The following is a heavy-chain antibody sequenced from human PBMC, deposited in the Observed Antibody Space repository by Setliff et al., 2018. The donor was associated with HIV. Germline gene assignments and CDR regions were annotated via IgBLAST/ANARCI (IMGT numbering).Heavy chain of an antibody. D-gene: IGHD6-13*01. CDR3: AREECTSWPRVHY. CDR1: GDSINSGNYY. V-gene: IGHV4-61*02. J-gene: IGHJ4*02. CDR2: MHTSGST. Sequence: PSETLSLTCTVSGDSINSGNYYWSWIRQPAGKGLEWIGRMHTSGSTSYSPSLKSRVTISIDTSKNQFSLELTSLIAADTAVYYCAREECTSWPRVHYWGQGALVTVSS.